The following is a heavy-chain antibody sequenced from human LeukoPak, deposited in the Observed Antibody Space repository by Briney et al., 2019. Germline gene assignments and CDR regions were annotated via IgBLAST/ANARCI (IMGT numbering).Heavy chain of an antibody. Sequence: PGGSLRLSCAASGFTFSKYAMTWVRQAPGKGLEWVSGISGSGDSTYYADSVRGRFTISRGNSKNTLFLQMNSLRAEDTAVYYCAKVPYSGYYDSGGYYYYFDYWGQGTLVTVSS. J-gene: IGHJ4*02. V-gene: IGHV3-23*01. CDR1: GFTFSKYA. D-gene: IGHD3-22*01. CDR3: AKVPYSGYYDSGGYYYYFDY. CDR2: ISGSGDST.